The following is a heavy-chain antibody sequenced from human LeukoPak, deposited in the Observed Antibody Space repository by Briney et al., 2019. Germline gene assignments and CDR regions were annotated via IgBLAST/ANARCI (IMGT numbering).Heavy chain of an antibody. Sequence: ASVKVSCKASGYTFTSYDINWVRQATGQGLEWMGWMNPNSGNTGYAQKFQGRVTMTRNASISTAYKELSSLRSEDTAVYYCARLEVGANWEGAFDIWGQGTMVTVSS. V-gene: IGHV1-8*01. CDR2: MNPNSGNT. D-gene: IGHD1-26*01. CDR3: ARLEVGANWEGAFDI. J-gene: IGHJ3*02. CDR1: GYTFTSYD.